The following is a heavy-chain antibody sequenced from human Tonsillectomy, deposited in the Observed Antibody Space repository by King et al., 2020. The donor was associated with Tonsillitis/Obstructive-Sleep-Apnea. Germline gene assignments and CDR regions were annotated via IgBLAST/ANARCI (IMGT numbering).Heavy chain of an antibody. J-gene: IGHJ4*02. CDR3: ASLLYGDYGYGLFDY. D-gene: IGHD4-17*01. CDR1: GFTFSSYG. V-gene: IGHV3-30*03. CDR2: ISYDGSNK. Sequence: VQLVGSGGGVVQPGRSLRLSCAASGFTFSSYGMHWVRQAPGKGLEWVAVISYDGSNKYYADSVKGRFTISRDNSKNTLYLQMNSLRAEDTAVYYCASLLYGDYGYGLFDYWGQGTLVTVSS.